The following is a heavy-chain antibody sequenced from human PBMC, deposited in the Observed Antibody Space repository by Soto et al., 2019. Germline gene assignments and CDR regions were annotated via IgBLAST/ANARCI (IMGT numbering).Heavy chain of an antibody. Sequence: QVQLQESGPGLVKPSQTLSLTCTVSGGSISSGGYYWSWIRQHPGKGLEWIGYIYYSGSTYYNPSLKMRVTTSIDTSKNQFSLKLSSVTAADTAVYYCARGRTRGSGSHGEGAFDIWGQGTMVTVSS. D-gene: IGHD3-10*01. V-gene: IGHV4-31*03. J-gene: IGHJ3*02. CDR1: GGSISSGGYY. CDR2: IYYSGST. CDR3: ARGRTRGSGSHGEGAFDI.